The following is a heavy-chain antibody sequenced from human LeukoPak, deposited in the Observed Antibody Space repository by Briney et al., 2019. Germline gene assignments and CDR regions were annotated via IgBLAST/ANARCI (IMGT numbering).Heavy chain of an antibody. CDR1: GGSFSGYY. CDR2: INHSGST. D-gene: IGHD3-10*01. Sequence: SETLSLTCAVYGGSFSGYYWSWIRQPPGKRLEWIGEINHSGSTNYNPSLKSRVTISVDTSKNQFSLKLSSVTAADTAVYYCARGMYYYGSGSYYNSRNNWFDPWGQGTLVTVSS. CDR3: ARGMYYYGSGSYYNSRNNWFDP. V-gene: IGHV4-34*01. J-gene: IGHJ5*02.